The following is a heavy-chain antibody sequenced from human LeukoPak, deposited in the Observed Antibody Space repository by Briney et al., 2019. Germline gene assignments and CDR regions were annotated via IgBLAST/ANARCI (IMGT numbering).Heavy chain of an antibody. CDR3: ASNTIFGVGKTLPYYYYYMDV. CDR2: ISSSGSTI. J-gene: IGHJ6*03. CDR1: GFTFSDYY. Sequence: KPGGSLRLSCAASGFTFSDYYMSWIRQAPGKGLEWVSYISSSGSTIYYADSVKGRFTISRDNAKNSLYLQMNSLRAEDTAVYYCASNTIFGVGKTLPYYYYYMDVWGKGTTVTVSS. V-gene: IGHV3-11*04. D-gene: IGHD3-3*01.